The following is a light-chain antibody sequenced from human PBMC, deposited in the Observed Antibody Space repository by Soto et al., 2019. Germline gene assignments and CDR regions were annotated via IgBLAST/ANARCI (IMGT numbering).Light chain of an antibody. Sequence: QAVVTQPPSVSGAPGQRVTISCTGSSSNIGAGYDVHWYQQLPGTAPKLLIYGNSNRPSGVPDRFSGSKSGTSASLAITGLQAEDEAEYYCQSYDSSLSGFWVFGGGTKVTVL. CDR2: GNS. V-gene: IGLV1-40*01. CDR3: QSYDSSLSGFWV. CDR1: SSNIGAGYD. J-gene: IGLJ3*02.